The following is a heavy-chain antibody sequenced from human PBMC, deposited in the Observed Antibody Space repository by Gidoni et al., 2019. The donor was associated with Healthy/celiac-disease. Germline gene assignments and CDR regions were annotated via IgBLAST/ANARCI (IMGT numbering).Heavy chain of an antibody. Sequence: EVQLVESGGGLVQPGGSLRLSCASSGFTVSSNYMRWVRQAPGKGLECVSVIYSGGSTYYADSVKGRFTISRDNSKNTLYLQMNSLRAEDTAVYYCARDLRRARAFDIWGQGTMVTVSS. D-gene: IGHD3-10*01. CDR3: ARDLRRARAFDI. J-gene: IGHJ3*02. CDR1: GFTVSSNY. V-gene: IGHV3-66*01. CDR2: IYSGGST.